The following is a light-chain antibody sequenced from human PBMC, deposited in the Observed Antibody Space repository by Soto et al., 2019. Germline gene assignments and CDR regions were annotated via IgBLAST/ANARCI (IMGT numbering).Light chain of an antibody. Sequence: EIVMTQSPATLSVSPGERATLSCRASQSVSINLAWYQQKPGQAPRLLIYGASSRATGIPARFSGSGSGTEFTLTISSLQSEDSAVYFCQQYNNWPRTFGQGTQVDIK. CDR1: QSVSIN. V-gene: IGKV3-15*01. J-gene: IGKJ1*01. CDR2: GAS. CDR3: QQYNNWPRT.